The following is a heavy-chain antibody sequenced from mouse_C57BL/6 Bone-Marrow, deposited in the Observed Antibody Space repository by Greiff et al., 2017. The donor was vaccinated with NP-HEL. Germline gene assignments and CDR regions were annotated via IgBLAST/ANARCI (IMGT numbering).Heavy chain of an antibody. Sequence: VKLVESGAELARPGASVKLSCKASGYTFTSYGISWVKQRPGQGLEWIGEIYPRSGNTYYIEKFKGKATLTADKSSSTAYMELRSLTSEDSAVDFCARWPMTTVVATPFDDWGQGTTLTVSS. CDR2: IYPRSGNT. CDR3: ARWPMTTVVATPFDD. J-gene: IGHJ2*01. V-gene: IGHV1-81*01. CDR1: GYTFTSYG. D-gene: IGHD1-1*01.